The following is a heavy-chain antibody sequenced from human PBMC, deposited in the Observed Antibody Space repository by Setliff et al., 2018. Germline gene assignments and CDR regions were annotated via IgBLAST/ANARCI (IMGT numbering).Heavy chain of an antibody. V-gene: IGHV4-34*01. CDR2: INHSGST. CDR3: ARTGTYRYFDY. Sequence: SETLSLTCAVYGASFKDYYWTWIRQSPGQGLEWIGQINHSGSTTSNPSLKSRVAISVDTAQNQFSLRLTSVTAADTAVYYCARTGTYRYFDYWGQGALVTVSS. D-gene: IGHD1-1*01. CDR1: GASFKDYY. J-gene: IGHJ4*02.